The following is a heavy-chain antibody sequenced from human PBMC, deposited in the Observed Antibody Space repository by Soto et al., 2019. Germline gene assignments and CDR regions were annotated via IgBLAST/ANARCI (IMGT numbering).Heavy chain of an antibody. CDR3: AKDLIRITIVGVVITGYYYYGMDV. CDR1: GFTFSSYG. Sequence: QVQLVESGGGVVQPGRSLRLSCAASGFTFSSYGMHWVRQAPGKGLEWVAVISYDGSNKYYADSVKGRFTISRDNSKNTLYLQMNSLSAEDTAVYYYAKDLIRITIVGVVITGYYYYGMDVWGQGTMVTVSS. D-gene: IGHD3-3*01. J-gene: IGHJ6*02. V-gene: IGHV3-30*18. CDR2: ISYDGSNK.